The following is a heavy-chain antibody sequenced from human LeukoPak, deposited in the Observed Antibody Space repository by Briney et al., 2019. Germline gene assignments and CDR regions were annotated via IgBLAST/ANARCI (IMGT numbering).Heavy chain of an antibody. D-gene: IGHD6-13*01. CDR1: GHTFTSYD. Sequence: GASVKVSCKASGHTFTSYDINWVRQATGQGLEWMGWMNPDSGNTGYAQKFQGRVTMTRNPSISTAYMKLSSLTSEDTAVYYCARRIAAAGVGIVYWGQGTLVTVSS. J-gene: IGHJ4*02. CDR3: ARRIAAAGVGIVY. V-gene: IGHV1-8*01. CDR2: MNPDSGNT.